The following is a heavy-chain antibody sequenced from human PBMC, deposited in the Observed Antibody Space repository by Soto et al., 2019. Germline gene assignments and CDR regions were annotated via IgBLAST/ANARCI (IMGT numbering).Heavy chain of an antibody. V-gene: IGHV4-61*01. D-gene: IGHD3-3*01. CDR3: ARDFAYFDS. CDR1: CGSFRSGSYS. J-gene: IGHJ4*02. CDR2: VYHTGRT. Sequence: SETLSLTCTFSCGSFRSGSYSWSWIRQPPGKGLEWIGYVYHTGRTSYNPSLKSRVSISMDTSKNQFSLNLDSVTAADTAVYFCARDFAYFDSWGQGTLVTVSS.